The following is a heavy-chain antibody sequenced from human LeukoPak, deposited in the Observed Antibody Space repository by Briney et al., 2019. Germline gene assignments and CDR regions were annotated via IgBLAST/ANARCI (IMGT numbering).Heavy chain of an antibody. CDR3: ARQTAMGRSGDY. CDR2: IDPSDSDI. Sequence: GESLKISCKASGYSFTSYRIGWVRQMPGEGLEWMGIIDPSDSDIRYTPSFQGQVTISADKSLSTAYLQWNSLKASDTAIYYCARQTAMGRSGDYWGQGTLVTVSS. J-gene: IGHJ4*02. CDR1: GYSFTSYR. V-gene: IGHV5-51*01. D-gene: IGHD7-27*01.